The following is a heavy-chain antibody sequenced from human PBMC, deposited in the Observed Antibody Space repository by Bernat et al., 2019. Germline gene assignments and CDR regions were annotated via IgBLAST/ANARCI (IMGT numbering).Heavy chain of an antibody. Sequence: QVQLVESGGGVVQPGRSLRLSCAASGFTFSSYGMHWVRQAPGKGLEWVAVIWYDGSNKYYADSVKGRFTISRDNSKNTLYLQMNSLRAEDTAVYYCARDGGDSSSWATPPGFDYWGQGTLVTVSS. CDR2: IWYDGSNK. J-gene: IGHJ4*02. CDR1: GFTFSSYG. CDR3: ARDGGDSSSWATPPGFDY. V-gene: IGHV3-33*01. D-gene: IGHD6-13*01.